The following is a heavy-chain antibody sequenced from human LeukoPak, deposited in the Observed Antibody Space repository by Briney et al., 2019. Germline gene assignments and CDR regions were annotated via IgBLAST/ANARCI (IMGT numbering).Heavy chain of an antibody. V-gene: IGHV4-34*01. CDR2: INHSGST. CDR3: AAWYYDFWSGYYSGFDY. CDR1: GGSFSGYY. Sequence: PSETLSLTCAVYGGSFSGYYWSWIRQPPGKGPEWIGEINHSGSTNYNPSLKSRVTISVDTSKNQFSLKLSSVTAADTAVYYCAAWYYDFWSGYYSGFDYWGQGTLVTVSS. J-gene: IGHJ4*02. D-gene: IGHD3-3*01.